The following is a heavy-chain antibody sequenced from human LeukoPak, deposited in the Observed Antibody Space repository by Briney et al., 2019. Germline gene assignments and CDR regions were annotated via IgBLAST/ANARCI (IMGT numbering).Heavy chain of an antibody. J-gene: IGHJ3*02. V-gene: IGHV5-51*01. Sequence: GESLHISCSGSGYSFPHYCICWVRQMPGKGLEWVAIIYPADSDIRYSPSFQGQVTISADTSTNTSYLQWSSLKASDTGLYFCARATLTPRHRGRPDAFDIWGQGAMVSVFS. CDR3: ARATLTPRHRGRPDAFDI. CDR1: GYSFPHYC. D-gene: IGHD1-14*01. CDR2: IYPADSDI.